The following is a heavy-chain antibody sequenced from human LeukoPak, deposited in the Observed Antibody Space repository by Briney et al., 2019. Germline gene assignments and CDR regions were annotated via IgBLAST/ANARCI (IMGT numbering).Heavy chain of an antibody. J-gene: IGHJ4*02. D-gene: IGHD3-16*02. CDR2: IKQDGSEK. CDR3: ARDHYDYVWGSYRSAPDY. Sequence: GGSLRLSYAASGFTFSSYWMSWVRQAPGKGLEWVANIKQDGSEKYYVDSVKGRFTISRDNAKNSLYLQMNSLRAEDTAVYYCARDHYDYVWGSYRSAPDYWGQGTLVTVSS. CDR1: GFTFSSYW. V-gene: IGHV3-7*03.